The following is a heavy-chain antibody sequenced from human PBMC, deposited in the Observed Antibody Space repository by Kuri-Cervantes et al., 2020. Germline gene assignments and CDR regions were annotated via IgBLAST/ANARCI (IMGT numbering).Heavy chain of an antibody. CDR3: VRHSDKQVVVAAFDI. J-gene: IGHJ3*02. V-gene: IGHV4-59*01. CDR2: IYYTGST. D-gene: IGHD6-6*01. Sequence: SETLSLTCTVSGGSISTYYWTWIRQPPGQGLEWIGYIYYTGSTTHNPSLKSRVTISVDTSNNQFSLNLDSVTAADTAVYYCVRHSDKQVVVAAFDIWGQGTMVTVSS. CDR1: GGSISTYY.